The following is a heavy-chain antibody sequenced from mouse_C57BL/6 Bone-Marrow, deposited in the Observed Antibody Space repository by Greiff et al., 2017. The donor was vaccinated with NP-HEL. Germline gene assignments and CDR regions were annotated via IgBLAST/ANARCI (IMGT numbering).Heavy chain of an antibody. Sequence: QVQLKESGAELVRPGASVKLSCKASGYTFTDYYINWVKQRPGQGLEWIARIYPGSGNTYYNEKFKGKATLTAEKSSSTAYMQLSSLTSEDSAVYFCARSRYYGSSYEDYWGQGTTLTVSS. CDR1: GYTFTDYY. D-gene: IGHD1-1*01. CDR3: ARSRYYGSSYEDY. CDR2: IYPGSGNT. J-gene: IGHJ2*01. V-gene: IGHV1-76*01.